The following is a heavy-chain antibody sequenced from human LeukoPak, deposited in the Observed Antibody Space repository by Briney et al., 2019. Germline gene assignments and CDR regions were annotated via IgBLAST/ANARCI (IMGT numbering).Heavy chain of an antibody. V-gene: IGHV4-39*07. CDR2: ISYGGDS. CDR1: GGSISSSSYY. CDR3: ARESESRSGWYGIYYYYYMDV. J-gene: IGHJ6*03. D-gene: IGHD6-13*01. Sequence: PSETLSLTCTVSGGSISSSSYYWGWIRQSPGRGLEWIGSISYGGDSYYNPSLKSRVTISLDTSKSQFSLRLSSVTAADTAVYFCARESESRSGWYGIYYYYYMDVWGKGTTVTVSS.